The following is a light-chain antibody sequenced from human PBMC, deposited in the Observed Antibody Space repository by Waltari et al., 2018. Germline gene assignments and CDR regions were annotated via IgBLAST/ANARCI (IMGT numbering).Light chain of an antibody. Sequence: QSALTQPASMSESPGQSITISCTGTSSDVGSYNLVSWYQQHPGKAPKLMIFEVSKRPSGVSKRFSGSKSGNTASLTISGRQAEDEADYHCCSYAGSSTFVVFGGGTKLTVL. CDR2: EVS. CDR1: SSDVGSYNL. V-gene: IGLV2-23*02. CDR3: CSYAGSSTFVV. J-gene: IGLJ2*01.